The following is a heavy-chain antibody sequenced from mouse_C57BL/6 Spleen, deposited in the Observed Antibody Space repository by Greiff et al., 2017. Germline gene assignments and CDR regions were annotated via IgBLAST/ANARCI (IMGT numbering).Heavy chain of an antibody. CDR2: IYPRSGNT. V-gene: IGHV1-81*01. CDR1: GYTFTSYG. Sequence: QVHVKQSGAELARPGASVKLSCKASGYTFTSYGISWVKQRTGQGLEWIGEIYPRSGNTYYNEKFKGKATLTADKSSSTAYMQLRSLTSHDSSVYFFARNLPNYTMDYSPQCTSVPVSS. CDR3: ARNLPNYTMDY. J-gene: IGHJ4*01. D-gene: IGHD5-1*01.